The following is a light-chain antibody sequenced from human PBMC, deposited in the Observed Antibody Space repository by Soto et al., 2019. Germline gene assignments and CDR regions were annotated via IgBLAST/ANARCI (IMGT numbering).Light chain of an antibody. V-gene: IGKV1-39*02. CDR1: QNISHY. CDR3: QQAYDVCRT. CDR2: GAA. J-gene: IGKJ1*01. Sequence: DIQMPQSPSFLSASVGDRVTFNCRARQNISHYVHWHQQKSGKAPELLIYGAAPLPSGVPSRFGGSGSGTYFTLTITSLQPEDFATYYCQQAYDVCRTVGQGSRVDVK.